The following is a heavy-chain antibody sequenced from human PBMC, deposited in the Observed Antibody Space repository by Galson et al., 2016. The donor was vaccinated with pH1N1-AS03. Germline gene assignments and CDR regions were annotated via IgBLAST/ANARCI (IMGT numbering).Heavy chain of an antibody. CDR1: GFTFRNYA. Sequence: SLRLSCAASGFTFRNYAMSWVRQAPGKGLEWVGRVKSKSDGGTTDYAAPVKARFTISRDDSKNTLYLQMSSLKTEDTAVYYCSTDETFYYYYGMDVWGRGTTVTVSS. V-gene: IGHV3-15*01. CDR3: STDETFYYYYGMDV. CDR2: VKSKSDGGTT. J-gene: IGHJ6*02.